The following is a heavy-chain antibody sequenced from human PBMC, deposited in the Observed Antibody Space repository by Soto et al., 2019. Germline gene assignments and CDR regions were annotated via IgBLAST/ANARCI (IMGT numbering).Heavy chain of an antibody. Sequence: SETLSLTCTVSGVSISSYYWSWIRQRPGKGLEWIGSSYYTGGTYYNPSLRSRVTISVDTSKNQFSLKLNSVTAADTAVYYCARLKYYDFWSSYPRCYFAYWGQGTLVTVSS. D-gene: IGHD3-3*01. J-gene: IGHJ4*02. CDR1: GVSISSYY. V-gene: IGHV4-59*05. CDR2: SYYTGGT. CDR3: ARLKYYDFWSSYPRCYFAY.